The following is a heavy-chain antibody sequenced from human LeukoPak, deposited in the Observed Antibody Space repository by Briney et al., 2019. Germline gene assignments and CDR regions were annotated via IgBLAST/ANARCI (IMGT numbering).Heavy chain of an antibody. CDR1: GFSVSGDN. CDR2: TYTDGNT. J-gene: IGHJ4*02. Sequence: GGSLRLPCAASGFSVSGDNMSWVRQAPGKGLEWVSVTYTDGNTYYADSVKGRFTISRDNSKNTLYLQMNSLRAEDTAVYYCARPLRRLGEFEGALDYWGQGTLVTVSS. V-gene: IGHV3-53*05. CDR3: ARPLRRLGEFEGALDY. D-gene: IGHD3-16*01.